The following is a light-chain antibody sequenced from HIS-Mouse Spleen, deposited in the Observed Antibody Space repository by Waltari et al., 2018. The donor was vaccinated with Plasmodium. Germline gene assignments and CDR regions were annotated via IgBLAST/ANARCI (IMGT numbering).Light chain of an antibody. CDR2: AAS. Sequence: DIQMTQPPSSLSASVGDRVTITCRASQSISSYLNWYQQKPGKAPNLLIYAASSLQSGVPSRFSGSGSGTDFTLTISSLQPEDFATYYCQQSYSTWTFGQGTKVEIK. CDR3: QQSYSTWT. J-gene: IGKJ1*01. V-gene: IGKV1-39*01. CDR1: QSISSY.